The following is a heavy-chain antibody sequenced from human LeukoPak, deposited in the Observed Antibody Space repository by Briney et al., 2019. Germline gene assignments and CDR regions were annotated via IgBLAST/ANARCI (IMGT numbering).Heavy chain of an antibody. V-gene: IGHV3-23*01. CDR2: ISGSGGST. J-gene: IGHJ4*02. CDR1: GFTFSSYA. CDR3: ASHPSEYCTNGVCYPFDY. Sequence: GGSLRLSCAASGFTFSSYAMSWVRQAPGKGLEWVSAISGSGGSTYYADSVKGRFTISRDNSKNTLYLQMNSLRAEDTAVYYCASHPSEYCTNGVCYPFDYWGQGTLVTVSS. D-gene: IGHD2-8*01.